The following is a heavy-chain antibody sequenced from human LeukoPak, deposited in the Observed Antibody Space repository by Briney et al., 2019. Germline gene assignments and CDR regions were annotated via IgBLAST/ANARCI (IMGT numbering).Heavy chain of an antibody. CDR3: AKGSMVRGVIRPLDY. CDR2: ISGSGGST. D-gene: IGHD3-10*01. Sequence: GGSLRLSCAASGFTFSSYAMIWVRQAPGKGLEGVSAISGSGGSTYYADSVKGRFTISRDNSKNTLYLQMNSLRAEDTAVYYCAKGSMVRGVIRPLDYWGQGTLVTVSS. CDR1: GFTFSSYA. J-gene: IGHJ4*02. V-gene: IGHV3-23*01.